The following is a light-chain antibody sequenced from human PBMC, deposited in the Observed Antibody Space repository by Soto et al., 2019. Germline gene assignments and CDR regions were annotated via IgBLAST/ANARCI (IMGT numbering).Light chain of an antibody. CDR2: SDN. V-gene: IGLV1-44*01. J-gene: IGLJ3*02. CDR1: SSNIGSNS. Sequence: QSVLTQPPSASGTPGQRVTISCSGSSSNIGSNSVNWYHQVAGTAPKLLIHSDNQRPSGVPDRFSGSKSGTSASLAISGLQSGDEADYYCGTWDSSLSAWVFGGGTKLTVL. CDR3: GTWDSSLSAWV.